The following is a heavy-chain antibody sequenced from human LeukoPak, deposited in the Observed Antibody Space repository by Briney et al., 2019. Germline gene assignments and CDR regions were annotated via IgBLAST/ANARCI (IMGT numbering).Heavy chain of an antibody. CDR2: INPSVGST. CDR1: GYTFTSYY. J-gene: IGHJ4*02. Sequence: GASVKVSCKASGYTFTSYYMHWVRRAPGQGLGWMGIINPSVGSTSYAQKFQRRVTMTRDTSTSTVYMELSSLGSEDTAVYYCARSGYCSGGSCYISNYWGQGTLVTVSS. CDR3: ARSGYCSGGSCYISNY. V-gene: IGHV1-46*01. D-gene: IGHD2-15*01.